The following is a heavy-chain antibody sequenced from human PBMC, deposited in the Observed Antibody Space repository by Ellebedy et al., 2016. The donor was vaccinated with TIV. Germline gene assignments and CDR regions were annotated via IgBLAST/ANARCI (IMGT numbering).Heavy chain of an antibody. CDR1: GFTFSNYG. J-gene: IGHJ4*02. CDR3: AKDRTSGDGYWVFDQ. D-gene: IGHD5-18*01. Sequence: PGGSLRLSCAASGFTFSNYGMYWDRQAPGKGLEWVSGIIGSGGGISYADSVKGRFTISRDNSKSMVHLEMNSLRPEDTAVYYCAKDRTSGDGYWVFDQWGQGTLVTVSS. CDR2: IIGSGGGI. V-gene: IGHV3-NL1*01.